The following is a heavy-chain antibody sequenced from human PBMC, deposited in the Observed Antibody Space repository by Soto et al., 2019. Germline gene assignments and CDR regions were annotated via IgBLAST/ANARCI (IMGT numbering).Heavy chain of an antibody. CDR1: GHSFTGHY. D-gene: IGHD3-3*02. Sequence: ASVKVSCKVSGHSFTGHYMHWVRQAPGQGLEWVGWINPNSGDTNYARKFQGRVTMTRDTSIKTVYMELSSLRSDDTAVYYCARALIGFLDWLPDNYYYGMDVWGQGTTVTVS. J-gene: IGHJ6*02. CDR2: INPNSGDT. V-gene: IGHV1-2*02. CDR3: ARALIGFLDWLPDNYYYGMDV.